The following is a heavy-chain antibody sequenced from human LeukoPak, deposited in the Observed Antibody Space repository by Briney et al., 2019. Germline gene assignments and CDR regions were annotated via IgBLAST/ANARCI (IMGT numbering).Heavy chain of an antibody. V-gene: IGHV3-11*04. CDR2: ISSSGSI. D-gene: IGHD3-22*01. CDR1: GFTFSDNY. Sequence: GGSLRLSCAASGFTFSDNYMSWIRQAPGKGLEGVSYISSSGSIYYAYSLKGRFTISRDNAKNSLYLQMNSLRAEDTAVYYCARDWRDSSGKFPNDAFDIWGQGTMVTVSS. CDR3: ARDWRDSSGKFPNDAFDI. J-gene: IGHJ3*02.